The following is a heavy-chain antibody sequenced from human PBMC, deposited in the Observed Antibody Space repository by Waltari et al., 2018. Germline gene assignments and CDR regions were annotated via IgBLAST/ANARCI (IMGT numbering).Heavy chain of an antibody. V-gene: IGHV3-7*01. Sequence: EVQLVESGGDLVQPGGSLRLSCEASGFTFSSHWMSWAREAPGKVLVWVANIYRDGSEKNAVDSVEGRVTISRDNAKYSLHLQMNRLRVGDTAVYYCARRQTPRRVDYWGEGTLVTVSA. CDR3: ARRQTPRRVDY. J-gene: IGHJ4*02. D-gene: IGHD2-15*01. CDR2: IYRDGSEK. CDR1: GFTFSSHW.